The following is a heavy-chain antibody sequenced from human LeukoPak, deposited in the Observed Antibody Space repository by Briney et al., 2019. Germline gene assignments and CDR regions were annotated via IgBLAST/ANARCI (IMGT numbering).Heavy chain of an antibody. Sequence: SETLSLTCTVSGGSISSGDYYWSWIRQPPGKGLEWIGYIYYSGSTYYNPSLKSRVTISVDTSKNQFSLKLSSVTAADTAVYYCARGGDFWGGYFDYWGQGTLVTVSS. CDR2: IYYSGST. V-gene: IGHV4-30-4*08. D-gene: IGHD3-3*01. CDR1: GGSISSGDYY. J-gene: IGHJ4*02. CDR3: ARGGDFWGGYFDY.